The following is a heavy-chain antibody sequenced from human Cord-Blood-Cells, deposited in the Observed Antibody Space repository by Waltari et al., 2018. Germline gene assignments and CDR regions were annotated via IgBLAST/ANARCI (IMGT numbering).Heavy chain of an antibody. D-gene: IGHD3-3*01. J-gene: IGHJ3*02. CDR3: ARHDPTDYDFWSGYAFDI. CDR2: IYYSGST. V-gene: IGHV4-39*01. Sequence: QLQLQESGPGLVKPSETLSLTCTVSGGSISSSSYYWGWIRQPQGKGLEWIGSIYYSGSTYYNPSLKSRVTISVDTSKNQFSLKLSSVTAADTAVYYCARHDPTDYDFWSGYAFDIWGQGTMVTVSS. CDR1: GGSISSSSYY.